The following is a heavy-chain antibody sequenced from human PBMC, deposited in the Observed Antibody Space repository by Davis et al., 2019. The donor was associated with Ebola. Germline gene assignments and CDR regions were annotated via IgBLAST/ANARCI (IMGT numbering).Heavy chain of an antibody. Sequence: GESLKISCAASGFVFRNYVMSWVRQAPGKGLEWVSTLGTSADTYYADSVKGRFTISRDNAKNSVYLQMTSLRAEDTAVYYCARKVDCDFWGQGSLVTVSS. D-gene: IGHD2-2*01. J-gene: IGHJ4*02. CDR1: GFVFRNYV. CDR3: ARKVDCDF. CDR2: LGTSADT. V-gene: IGHV3-69-1*01.